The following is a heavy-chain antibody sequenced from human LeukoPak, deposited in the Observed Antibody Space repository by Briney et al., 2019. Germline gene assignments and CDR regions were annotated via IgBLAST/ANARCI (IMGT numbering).Heavy chain of an antibody. Sequence: GGPLRLSCAASGFTFSSFGMHWVRQAPGKGLEWVAVIWYDASSKYYADSVKGRFTISRDNSKNTLYLQMNSLRDDDTAVYYCVRGVGVSRFNYLDSWGQGTLVIVSS. CDR2: IWYDASSK. V-gene: IGHV3-33*01. D-gene: IGHD6-13*01. CDR3: VRGVGVSRFNYLDS. J-gene: IGHJ4*02. CDR1: GFTFSSFG.